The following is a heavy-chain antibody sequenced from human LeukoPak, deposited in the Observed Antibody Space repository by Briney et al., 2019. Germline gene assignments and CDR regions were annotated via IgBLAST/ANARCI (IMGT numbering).Heavy chain of an antibody. CDR3: AKEGPHRGSYYLNFDY. V-gene: IGHV3-48*01. J-gene: IGHJ4*02. CDR1: GFSFSSSN. D-gene: IGHD1-26*01. Sequence: PGGSLRLSCAASGFSFSSSNMNWVRQAPGGGLEWVSFISSNTRTTYYTDSVKGRFTISRDNSKNTLYLQMNSLRAEDTAIYYCAKEGPHRGSYYLNFDYWGQGTLVTVSS. CDR2: ISSNTRTT.